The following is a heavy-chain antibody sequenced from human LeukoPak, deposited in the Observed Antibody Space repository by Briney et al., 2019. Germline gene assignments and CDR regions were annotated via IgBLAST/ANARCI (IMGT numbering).Heavy chain of an antibody. V-gene: IGHV3-48*01. CDR3: AGSSIAAGGVLDY. D-gene: IGHD6-13*01. CDR1: GFTFRSYT. Sequence: PGGSLRLSCAASGFTFRSYTMNWVRQAPGKGLKWVSYISSSSSTIYYADSVKGRFTISRDNAKNSLYLQMNSLRAEDTAVYYCAGSSIAAGGVLDYWGQGTLVTVSS. J-gene: IGHJ4*02. CDR2: ISSSSSTI.